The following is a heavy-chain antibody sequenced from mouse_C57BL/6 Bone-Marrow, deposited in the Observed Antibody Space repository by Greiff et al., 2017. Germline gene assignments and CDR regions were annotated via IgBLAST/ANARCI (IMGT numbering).Heavy chain of an antibody. Sequence: VQLKQSGPELVKPGASVKIPCKASGYAFTDYNLDWVKQSHGKSLEWIGDIYPNNGGTIYNQKFKGKATLTADKSSSTAYMELRSLTSEDTAVYYCARSDYCGSSPYWCLDDWGTGTTVTVSS. CDR2: IYPNNGGT. J-gene: IGHJ1*03. CDR1: GYAFTDYN. D-gene: IGHD1-1*01. CDR3: ARSDYCGSSPYWCLDD. V-gene: IGHV1-18*01.